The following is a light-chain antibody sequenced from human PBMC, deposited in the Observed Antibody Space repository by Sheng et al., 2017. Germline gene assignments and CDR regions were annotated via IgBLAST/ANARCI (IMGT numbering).Light chain of an antibody. J-gene: IGKJ1*01. CDR1: QSVLYSSNNKNY. V-gene: IGKV4-1*01. CDR3: QQYYSTPWT. Sequence: DIVMTQSPDSLAVSLGERATINCKSSQSVLYSSNNKNYLAWYQQKPGQPPKLLIYWASTRESGVPDRFNGSGSGTDFTLTISSLQAEDVAVYYCQQYYSTPWTLAKGPRWKSN. CDR2: WAS.